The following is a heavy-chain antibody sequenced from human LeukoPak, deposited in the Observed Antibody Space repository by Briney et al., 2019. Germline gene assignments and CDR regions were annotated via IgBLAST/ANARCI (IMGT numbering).Heavy chain of an antibody. CDR1: GGSIRSHY. D-gene: IGHD3-10*01. Sequence: SETLSLTCTVSGGSIRSHYWTWIRQPPGKGLEWIGYMFHSGSPNYNPSLKSQLTISIDTSKNQFSLRLSSVTAADTAVYYCANGDYYGAGRAHYWGRGILVTVSS. CDR2: MFHSGSP. V-gene: IGHV4-59*11. J-gene: IGHJ4*02. CDR3: ANGDYYGAGRAHY.